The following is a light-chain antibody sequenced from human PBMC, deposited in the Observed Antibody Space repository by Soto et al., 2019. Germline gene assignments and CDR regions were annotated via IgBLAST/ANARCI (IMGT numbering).Light chain of an antibody. CDR2: ECS. V-gene: IGLV2-23*01. CDR1: SSDVGSYNL. J-gene: IGLJ2*01. Sequence: QSALTQPASVSGSPGQSITISCTGTSSDVGSYNLVSWYQQHPGKAPKLMIYECSKRPSGVSNRFSGSKSGNTASLTISGLQAEDEADYYCCSYAGSSTVVFGGGTQLTVL. CDR3: CSYAGSSTVV.